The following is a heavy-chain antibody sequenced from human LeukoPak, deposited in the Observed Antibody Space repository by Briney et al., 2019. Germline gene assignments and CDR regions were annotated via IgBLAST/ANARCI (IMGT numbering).Heavy chain of an antibody. D-gene: IGHD2-21*02. J-gene: IGHJ4*02. CDR2: ISGSGGST. CDR3: AKSHHVTAIDY. CDR1: GFTFGDYA. V-gene: IGHV3-23*01. Sequence: GGSLRLSCTASGFTFGDYAMSWVRQAPGKGLEWVSAISGSGGSTYYADSVKGRFTISRDNSKNTLYLQMNSLRAEDTAVYYCAKSHHVTAIDYWGQGTLVTVSS.